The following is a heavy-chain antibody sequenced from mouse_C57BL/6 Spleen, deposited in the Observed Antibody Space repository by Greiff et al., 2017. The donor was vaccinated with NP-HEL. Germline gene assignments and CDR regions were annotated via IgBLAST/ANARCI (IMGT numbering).Heavy chain of an antibody. Sequence: QVQLQQSGPELVKPGASVKISCKASGYAFSSSWMNWVKQRPGKGLEWIGRIYPGDGDTNYNGKFKGKAKLTADKSSSTAYMQLSSLTSEDSAVYFCAREITTVVATDFDVWGTGTTVTVSS. J-gene: IGHJ1*03. CDR2: IYPGDGDT. CDR3: AREITTVVATDFDV. V-gene: IGHV1-82*01. CDR1: GYAFSSSW. D-gene: IGHD1-1*01.